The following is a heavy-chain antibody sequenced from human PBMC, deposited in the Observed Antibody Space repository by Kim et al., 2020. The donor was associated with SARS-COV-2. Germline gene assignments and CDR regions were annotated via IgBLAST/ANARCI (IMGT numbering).Heavy chain of an antibody. D-gene: IGHD4-17*01. Sequence: KYSQNFQGRVTFTRDTSATTAYMDLFSLRSEDTAVYYCARSVTTDYYFDNWGQGTLVTVSS. J-gene: IGHJ4*02. CDR3: ARSVTTDYYFDN. V-gene: IGHV1-3*01.